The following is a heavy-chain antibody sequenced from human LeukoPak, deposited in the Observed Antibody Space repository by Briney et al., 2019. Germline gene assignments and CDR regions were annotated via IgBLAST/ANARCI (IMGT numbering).Heavy chain of an antibody. J-gene: IGHJ4*02. Sequence: ASVKVSCKASGYTFSSYTMNWVRQAPGQGLEWMGWINTNAGNPTYAQDYTGRFVFSLDTSVSTTYLQISRLKAEDTAVYYCASGPSYSGSNEYFDSWGQGTLVTVSS. V-gene: IGHV7-4-1*02. D-gene: IGHD1-26*01. CDR2: INTNAGNP. CDR3: ASGPSYSGSNEYFDS. CDR1: GYTFSSYT.